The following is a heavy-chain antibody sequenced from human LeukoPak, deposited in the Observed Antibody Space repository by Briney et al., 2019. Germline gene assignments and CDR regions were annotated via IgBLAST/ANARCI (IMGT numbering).Heavy chain of an antibody. V-gene: IGHV3-21*01. D-gene: IGHD6-19*01. CDR3: AGVQQWLVLDY. J-gene: IGHJ4*02. CDR2: ISSSSSYI. Sequence: GGSLRLSCAASGFTFSSYSMNWVRQAPGKGLEWVSSISSSSSYIYYADSVKGRFTISRDNAKNSLCLQMNSLRAEDTAVHYCAGVQQWLVLDYWGQGTLVTVSS. CDR1: GFTFSSYS.